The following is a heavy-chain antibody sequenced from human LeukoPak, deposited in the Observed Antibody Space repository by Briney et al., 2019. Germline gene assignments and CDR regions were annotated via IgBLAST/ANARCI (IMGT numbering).Heavy chain of an antibody. CDR2: INSDGSST. CDR3: ASELRPRRREAYYYGMDV. Sequence: GGSLRLSCAASGFTFSSYWMHWVRHAPGKGLVWVSRINSDGSSTSYADSVKGRFTISRDNAKNTLYLQMNSLRAEDTAVYYCASELRPRRREAYYYGMDVWGQGTTVTVSS. D-gene: IGHD5-24*01. V-gene: IGHV3-74*01. CDR1: GFTFSSYW. J-gene: IGHJ6*02.